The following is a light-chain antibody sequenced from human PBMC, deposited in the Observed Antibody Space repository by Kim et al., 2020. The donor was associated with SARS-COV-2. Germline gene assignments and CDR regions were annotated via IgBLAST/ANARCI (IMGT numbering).Light chain of an antibody. CDR3: QQAKAFPIT. Sequence: ATVRDRVTITCRASQGLGSLLAWYQQKPGKPPNLLIYAASRLQDGVPSRFSASESGTDFTLTITSVQPEDFATYFCQQAKAFPITFGQGTRLEIK. CDR2: AAS. CDR1: QGLGSL. J-gene: IGKJ5*01. V-gene: IGKV1-12*01.